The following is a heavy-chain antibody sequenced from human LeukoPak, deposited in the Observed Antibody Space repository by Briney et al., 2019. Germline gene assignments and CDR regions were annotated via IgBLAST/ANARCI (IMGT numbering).Heavy chain of an antibody. CDR1: GGSISSGDYY. CDR3: ARGGIAVAGTDY. D-gene: IGHD6-19*01. J-gene: IGHJ4*02. Sequence: SETLSLTCTVSGGSISSGDYYWSWIRQPPGKGLEWIGYIYYSGSTYYNPSLKSRVTISVDTSKNQFSLKLSSVTAADTAVYYCARGGIAVAGTDYWGQGTLVTVSS. CDR2: IYYSGST. V-gene: IGHV4-30-4*02.